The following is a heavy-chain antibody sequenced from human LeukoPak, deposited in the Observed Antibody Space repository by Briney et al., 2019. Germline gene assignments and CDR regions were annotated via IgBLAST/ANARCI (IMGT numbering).Heavy chain of an antibody. CDR2: INEDGTGK. CDR1: GYTFTNYG. D-gene: IGHD6-25*01. J-gene: IGHJ5*02. Sequence: SCKASGYTFTNYGISWVRQAPGIGLEWVGNINEDGTGKYYAASVKGRFAISRDNAQNSLYLQMNTLRVEDTAVYYCAAAGVGTFDTWGQGTLVTVSS. V-gene: IGHV3-7*05. CDR3: AAAGVGTFDT.